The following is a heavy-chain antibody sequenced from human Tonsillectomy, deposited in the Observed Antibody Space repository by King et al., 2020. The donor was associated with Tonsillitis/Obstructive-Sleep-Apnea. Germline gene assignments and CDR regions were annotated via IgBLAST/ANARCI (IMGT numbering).Heavy chain of an antibody. CDR3: ANSLPLRFLEWLPHYFDY. J-gene: IGHJ4*02. CDR2: IYWDDDK. CDR1: GFSLSTSGVG. Sequence: TLKESGPTLVKPTQTLTLTCTFSGFSLSTSGVGVGWIRQPPGKSLEWLALIYWDDDKRYSPSLKSRRTITKDTSKNQVVLTMTNMDPVDTATYYCANSLPLRFLEWLPHYFDYWGQGTLVTVSS. D-gene: IGHD3-3*01. V-gene: IGHV2-5*02.